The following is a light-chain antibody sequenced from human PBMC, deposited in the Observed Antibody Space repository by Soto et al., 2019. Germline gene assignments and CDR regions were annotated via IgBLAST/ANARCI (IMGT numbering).Light chain of an antibody. CDR2: DAS. CDR3: QQRTNWPIT. CDR1: QSVSSSY. Sequence: EIVLTQSPGTRSLSPGEGATLSCRASQSVSSSYLAWYQQKPGQAPRLLIYDASNRATGIPARFSGSGSGTDFTLTISSLDPEDFAVYYCQQRTNWPITFGQGTRLEIK. V-gene: IGKV3D-20*02. J-gene: IGKJ5*01.